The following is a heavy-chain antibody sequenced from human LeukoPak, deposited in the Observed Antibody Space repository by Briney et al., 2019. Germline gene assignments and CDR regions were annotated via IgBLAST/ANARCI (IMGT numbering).Heavy chain of an antibody. CDR2: INPSGGST. D-gene: IGHD2-15*01. CDR1: GYTFTSYY. CDR3: ARPTGGIVVGEGMDV. V-gene: IGHV1-46*01. J-gene: IGHJ6*02. Sequence: ASVKVSCKASGYTFTSYYMHWVRQAPGQGLEWMGIINPSGGSTSYAQKFQGRVTITADESTSTAYMELSSLRSEDTAVYYCARPTGGIVVGEGMDVWGQGTTVTVSS.